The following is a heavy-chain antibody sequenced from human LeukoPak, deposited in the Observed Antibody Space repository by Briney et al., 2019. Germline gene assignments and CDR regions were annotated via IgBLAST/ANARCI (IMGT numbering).Heavy chain of an antibody. CDR3: ARGPGYGDYGFDP. Sequence: ASVKVSCKASGYTFTGYYMHWVRQAPGQGLEWMGWINPNSGGTNYAQKFQGRVTMTRDTSISTAYMELSRLRSDDTAVYYCARGPGYGDYGFDPWGQGPLVTVSS. CDR1: GYTFTGYY. V-gene: IGHV1-2*02. J-gene: IGHJ5*02. CDR2: INPNSGGT. D-gene: IGHD4-17*01.